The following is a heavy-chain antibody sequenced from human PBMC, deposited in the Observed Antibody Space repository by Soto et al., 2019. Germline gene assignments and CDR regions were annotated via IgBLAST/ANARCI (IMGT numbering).Heavy chain of an antibody. CDR3: ARGATPSWSSYRFADFDA. V-gene: IGHV4-31*03. J-gene: IGHJ5*01. Sequence: SETLSLTCTVSGASINSASYCWSWIRQRTGEVLEWIGFISYSGHTYHIPSLKSRLVLSVDSSKTHFSLELSFVTAVAAAVSYFARGATPSWSSYRFADFDAWGRGTPVTVSS. D-gene: IGHD3-3*01. CDR1: GASINSASYC. CDR2: ISYSGHT.